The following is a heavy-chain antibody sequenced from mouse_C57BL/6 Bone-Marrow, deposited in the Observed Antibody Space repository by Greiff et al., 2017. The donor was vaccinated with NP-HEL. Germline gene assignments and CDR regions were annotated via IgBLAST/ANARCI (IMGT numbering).Heavy chain of an antibody. CDR3: GRHGGYYGSSYDWYFDV. J-gene: IGHJ1*03. D-gene: IGHD1-1*01. CDR1: EYEFPSHD. CDR2: INSDGGST. Sequence: EVKLMESGGGLVQPGESLKLSCESNEYEFPSHDMSWVRKTPEKRLELVAAINSDGGSTYYPDTMERRFIISRDNTKKTLYLQMSSLRSEDTAVYYCGRHGGYYGSSYDWYFDVWGTGTTVTVSS. V-gene: IGHV5-2*01.